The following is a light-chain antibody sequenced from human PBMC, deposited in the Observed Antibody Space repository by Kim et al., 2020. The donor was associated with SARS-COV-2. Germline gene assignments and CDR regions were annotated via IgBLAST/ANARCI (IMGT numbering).Light chain of an antibody. V-gene: IGKV3-20*01. CDR1: QSVADNH. Sequence: EIVLTQSPGTLSLSPGESIILSCRASQSVADNHLAWFQQEPGQAPRLLIYGTSSRATGIPDRFSGSGSGTDFTLTISRLEPEDSAVYYCQQYDRPPYTFGQGTKLEI. CDR2: GTS. J-gene: IGKJ2*01. CDR3: QQYDRPPYT.